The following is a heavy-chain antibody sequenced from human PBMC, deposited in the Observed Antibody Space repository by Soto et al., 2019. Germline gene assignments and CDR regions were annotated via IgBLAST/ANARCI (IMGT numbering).Heavy chain of an antibody. D-gene: IGHD5-12*01. CDR3: AREKMDIVATIGGPRDDAFDI. V-gene: IGHV1-69*13. Sequence: SVKVSCKASGGTFSSYAISWVRQAPGQGLEWMGGIIPIFGTANYAQKFQGRVTITADESTSTAYMELSSLRSEDTAVYYCAREKMDIVATIGGPRDDAFDIWGQGTMVTV. CDR2: IIPIFGTA. CDR1: GGTFSSYA. J-gene: IGHJ3*02.